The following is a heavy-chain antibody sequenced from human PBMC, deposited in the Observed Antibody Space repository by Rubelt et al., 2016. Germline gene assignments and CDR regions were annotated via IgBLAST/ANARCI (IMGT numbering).Heavy chain of an antibody. D-gene: IGHD2-15*01. J-gene: IGHJ4*02. CDR1: GFNFWTHA. CDR3: EKVPAVVAATRIDY. Sequence: EVQLLESGGGMVQPGGSLRLSCAASGFNFWTHAMSWVRQAPGRGLEWVSSITGSGVTIYYADSVKGRFAIARDKSKNTRYLEMKSRRAGDTAVYYCEKVPAVVAATRIDYWGQGTLVTVSS. CDR2: ITGSGVTI. V-gene: IGHV3-23*01.